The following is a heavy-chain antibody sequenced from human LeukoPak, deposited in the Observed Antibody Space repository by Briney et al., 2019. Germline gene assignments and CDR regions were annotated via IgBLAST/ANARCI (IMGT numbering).Heavy chain of an antibody. J-gene: IGHJ4*02. V-gene: IGHV1-8*01. CDR3: ARASVGAKIRYSFDY. D-gene: IGHD1-26*01. Sequence: ASVTVSFKASGYTFTSYDINWVRQATGQELAWMGWMNSNSGNTGYAQKFQGRVTMTRNTSISTAYMELSSLRSEDTAVYYCARASVGAKIRYSFDYWGQGTLVTVSS. CDR2: MNSNSGNT. CDR1: GYTFTSYD.